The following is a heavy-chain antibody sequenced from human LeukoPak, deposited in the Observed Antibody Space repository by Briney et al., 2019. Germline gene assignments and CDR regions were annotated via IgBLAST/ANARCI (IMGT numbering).Heavy chain of an antibody. CDR3: ARRGREGTDDYYYYGMDV. D-gene: IGHD1-14*01. V-gene: IGHV1-18*01. Sequence: GASVKVSCKASGYTFTSHGISWVRQAPGQGLEWMGWISAYNGNTNYAQKLQGRVTMTTDTSTSTAYMELRSLRSDDTAVYYCARRGREGTDDYYYYGMDVWGQGTTVTVSS. J-gene: IGHJ6*02. CDR2: ISAYNGNT. CDR1: GYTFTSHG.